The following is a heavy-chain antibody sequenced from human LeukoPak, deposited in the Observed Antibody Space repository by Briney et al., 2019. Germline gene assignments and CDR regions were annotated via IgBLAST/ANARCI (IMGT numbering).Heavy chain of an antibody. CDR2: IYSGGTT. Sequence: PGGSLRLSCAASGFNVTTNYMSWVRQAPGKGLEWVSVIYSGGTTYYADSVKGRFTISRDISKNTLSLQMNSLRAEDTAVYYCARGRRVGYNLGYWGQGTLVAVSS. J-gene: IGHJ4*02. CDR3: ARGRRVGYNLGY. CDR1: GFNVTTNY. D-gene: IGHD5-24*01. V-gene: IGHV3-53*01.